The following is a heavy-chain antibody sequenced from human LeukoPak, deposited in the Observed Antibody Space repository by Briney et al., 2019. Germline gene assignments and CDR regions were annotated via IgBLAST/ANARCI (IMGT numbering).Heavy chain of an antibody. CDR3: AGQYYDKELDFDY. D-gene: IGHD3-22*01. Sequence: ASETLSLTCTVSGGSISSYYWSWIRQPPGKGLEWIGYIYYSGSTNYNPSLESRVTISVDTSKNQFSLKLSSVTAADTAVYYCAGQYYDKELDFDYWGQGTLVTVSS. J-gene: IGHJ4*02. CDR2: IYYSGST. V-gene: IGHV4-59*01. CDR1: GGSISSYY.